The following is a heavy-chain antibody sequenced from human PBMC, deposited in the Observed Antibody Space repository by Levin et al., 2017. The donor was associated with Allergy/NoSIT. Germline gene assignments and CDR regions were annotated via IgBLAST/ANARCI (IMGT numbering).Heavy chain of an antibody. J-gene: IGHJ4*02. D-gene: IGHD6-6*01. Sequence: GGSLRLSCKVSGFTFSGYVMSWVRQAPGKGLEWVSGIIGSGGDTYYADSVKGRFTISRDNSKNTLYLQMNSLRAEDTAVYYCAKEEYGEFDFWGQGTLVTVSS. CDR1: GFTFSGYV. CDR2: IIGSGGDT. V-gene: IGHV3-23*01. CDR3: AKEEYGEFDF.